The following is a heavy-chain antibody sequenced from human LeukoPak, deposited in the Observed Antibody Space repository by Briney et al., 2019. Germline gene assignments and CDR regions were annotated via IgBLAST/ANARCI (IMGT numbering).Heavy chain of an antibody. CDR3: ASGSRYVWGSYRYAYYFDY. V-gene: IGHV4-59*01. CDR2: IYYSGST. D-gene: IGHD3-16*02. J-gene: IGHJ4*02. CDR1: GGSISSYY. Sequence: SETLSLTCTVSGGSISSYYWSWIRQPPGKGLEWIGYIYYSGSTNYNPSLKSRVTISVDTSKNQFSLKLSSVTAADTAVYYCASGSRYVWGSYRYAYYFDYWGQGTLVTVSS.